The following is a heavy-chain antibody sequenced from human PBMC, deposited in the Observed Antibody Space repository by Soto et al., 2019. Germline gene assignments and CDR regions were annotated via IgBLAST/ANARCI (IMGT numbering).Heavy chain of an antibody. CDR3: TRDPTPDCISTSCYGHGVYYYYYGMDV. CDR1: GFTFSGSA. Sequence: GGSLRLSCAASGFTFSGSAMHWVRQASGKGLEWVGRIRSKANSYATAYAASVKGRFTISRDDSKNTAYLQMNSLKTEDTAVYYCTRDPTPDCISTSCYGHGVYYYYYGMDVWGQGTTVTVSS. V-gene: IGHV3-73*01. J-gene: IGHJ6*02. CDR2: IRSKANSYAT. D-gene: IGHD2-2*01.